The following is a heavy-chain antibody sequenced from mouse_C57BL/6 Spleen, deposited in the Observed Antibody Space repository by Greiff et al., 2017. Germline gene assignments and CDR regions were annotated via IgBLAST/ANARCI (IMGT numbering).Heavy chain of an antibody. V-gene: IGHV2-6*03. CDR1: GFSLTSYG. D-gene: IGHD2-3*01. CDR3: GGHSDGYYCFDY. CDR2: IWSDGST. J-gene: IGHJ2*01. Sequence: VQLKESGPGLVAPSQSLSITCNVSGFSLTSYGVHWVRQPPGKGLEWLVVIWSDGSTTYNTALKSRMSTSKVNTKCQAFLIMNSLLTYDTAMYYCGGHSDGYYCFDYWGQGTTLTVSS.